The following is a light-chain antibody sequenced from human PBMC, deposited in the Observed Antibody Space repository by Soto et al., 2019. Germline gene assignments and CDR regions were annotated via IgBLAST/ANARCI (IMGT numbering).Light chain of an antibody. CDR3: QQRSNWWT. Sequence: EIVLTQSPGTLSLSPGERATLSCRASQSVTSNYLAWYQQKPGQAPRLLISGASSRAAGISDKFSGSGSGTDFTLTISRLEPEDFAVYYCQQRSNWWTFGQGTKVEIK. CDR1: QSVTSNY. V-gene: IGKV3D-20*02. CDR2: GAS. J-gene: IGKJ1*01.